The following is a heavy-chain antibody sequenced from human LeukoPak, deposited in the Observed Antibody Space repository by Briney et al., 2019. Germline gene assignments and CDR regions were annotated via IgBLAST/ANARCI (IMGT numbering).Heavy chain of an antibody. Sequence: ASVKVSCKASGYTFTSYAITWVRQAPGQGLEWMGCISAYNGNTNYAQKLQGRVTMTTDTSTSTAYMELRSLRSDDTAVYYCARDRGSSWYEDFDYWGQGTLVTVSS. V-gene: IGHV1-18*01. CDR3: ARDRGSSWYEDFDY. J-gene: IGHJ4*02. CDR2: ISAYNGNT. D-gene: IGHD6-13*01. CDR1: GYTFTSYA.